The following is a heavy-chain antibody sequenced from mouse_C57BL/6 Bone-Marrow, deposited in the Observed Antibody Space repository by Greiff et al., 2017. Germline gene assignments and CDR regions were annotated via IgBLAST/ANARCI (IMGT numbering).Heavy chain of an antibody. J-gene: IGHJ4*01. CDR2: ISSGSSTI. CDR1: GFTFSDYG. Sequence: EVKLMESGGGLVKPGGSLKLSCAASGFTFSDYGMHWVRQAPEKGLEWVAYISSGSSTIYYADTVKGRFTITRDKAKNTLFLQMTSLRSEDTDMYYCARGVCYAMDYWGQGTSVTVSS. CDR3: ARGVCYAMDY. V-gene: IGHV5-17*01.